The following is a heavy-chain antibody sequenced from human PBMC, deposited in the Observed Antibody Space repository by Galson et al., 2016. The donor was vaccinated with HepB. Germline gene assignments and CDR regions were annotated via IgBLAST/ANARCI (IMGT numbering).Heavy chain of an antibody. CDR3: ARDSLFMITFGGVIADDAFDI. D-gene: IGHD3-16*02. J-gene: IGHJ3*02. CDR2: VLSDGNNT. CDR1: GFTFSSFA. Sequence: SLRLSCAASGFTFSSFAMHWVRQAPGKGLEWVAVVLSDGNNTFYADSVRGRFTISRDNSQNTLFLQMNSLRADDTAIYYCARDSLFMITFGGVIADDAFDIWGQGAMVTVSS. V-gene: IGHV3-30*04.